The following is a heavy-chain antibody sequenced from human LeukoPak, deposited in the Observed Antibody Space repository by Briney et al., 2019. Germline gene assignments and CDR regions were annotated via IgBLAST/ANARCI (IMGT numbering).Heavy chain of an antibody. Sequence: ASVKVSCKASGYTFTSYDINWVRQATGQGLEWMGWMNPNSGNTGYAQKFQGRVTMTRNTSISTPYMELSRLRSEDTALHSCARGLGATVTTVDAFDIWAQGTMVTVS. J-gene: IGHJ3*02. CDR1: GYTFTSYD. CDR2: MNPNSGNT. CDR3: ARGLGATVTTVDAFDI. V-gene: IGHV1-8*01. D-gene: IGHD4-17*01.